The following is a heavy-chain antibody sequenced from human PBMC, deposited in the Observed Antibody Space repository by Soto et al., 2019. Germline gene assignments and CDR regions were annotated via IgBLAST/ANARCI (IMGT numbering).Heavy chain of an antibody. D-gene: IGHD2-21*02. J-gene: IGHJ4*02. CDR3: ARAGEYCGGDCYSGWNFDY. Sequence: QVQLVQSGAEVKKPGSSVKVSCKASGGTFSSYAISWVRQAPGQGLEWMGGIIPILGTANYAQKFQGRVTITADESTSTAYMELSSLRSEDTAVYYCARAGEYCGGDCYSGWNFDYWGQGTLVTVSS. CDR2: IIPILGTA. CDR1: GGTFSSYA. V-gene: IGHV1-69*01.